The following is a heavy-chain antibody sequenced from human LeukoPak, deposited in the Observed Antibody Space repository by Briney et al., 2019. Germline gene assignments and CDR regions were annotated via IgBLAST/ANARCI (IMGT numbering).Heavy chain of an antibody. Sequence: SETLSLTCAVYGGSFSGYYWSWIRQPPGKGLEWIGEINHSGSTNYNPSLKSRVTISVDTSKNQFSLKLSSVTAADTAVYYCARGFTRMYYYDSSTNWFDPWGQGTLVTVSS. D-gene: IGHD3-22*01. V-gene: IGHV4-34*01. CDR3: ARGFTRMYYYDSSTNWFDP. CDR1: GGSFSGYY. J-gene: IGHJ5*02. CDR2: INHSGST.